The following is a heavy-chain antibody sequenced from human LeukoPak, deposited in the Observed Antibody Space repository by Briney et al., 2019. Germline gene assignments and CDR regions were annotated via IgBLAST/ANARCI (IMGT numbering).Heavy chain of an antibody. V-gene: IGHV3-9*01. Sequence: GRSLRLSCAASGFNFDNYAMHWVRQAPGKGLEWVSGISWNSGILGYTESVKGRFTVSRDNAKTSLYLQMNSLRPEDTALYYCAKVSVPGPRGPFDFWGQGTLVTVSS. J-gene: IGHJ4*02. CDR3: AKVSVPGPRGPFDF. D-gene: IGHD3-10*01. CDR2: ISWNSGIL. CDR1: GFNFDNYA.